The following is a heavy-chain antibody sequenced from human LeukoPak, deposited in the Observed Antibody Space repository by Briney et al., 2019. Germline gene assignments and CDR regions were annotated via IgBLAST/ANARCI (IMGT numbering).Heavy chain of an antibody. CDR3: ASASSSWERTFDY. Sequence: SVKVSCKASGGTFSSYAISWVRQAPGQGLEWMGGIIPIFGTANYAQKFQGRVTITADKSTSTAYMELSSLRSEDTAVYYCASASSSWERTFDYWGQGTLVTVSS. CDR1: GGTFSSYA. J-gene: IGHJ4*02. V-gene: IGHV1-69*06. CDR2: IIPIFGTA. D-gene: IGHD6-13*01.